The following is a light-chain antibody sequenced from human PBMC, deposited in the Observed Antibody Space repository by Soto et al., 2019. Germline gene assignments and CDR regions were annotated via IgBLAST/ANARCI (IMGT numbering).Light chain of an antibody. Sequence: VWAQGASTLAFSPGVTSSLSCRASQSVSSSYLAWYQQKPGQAPRLLIYGASSRATGIPARFSGSGSGTDFTLTISSLEPEDFAVYYCQQRSNWQVTFGQGTRLEI. CDR1: QSVSSSY. CDR3: QQRSNWQVT. J-gene: IGKJ5*01. CDR2: GAS. V-gene: IGKV3D-20*02.